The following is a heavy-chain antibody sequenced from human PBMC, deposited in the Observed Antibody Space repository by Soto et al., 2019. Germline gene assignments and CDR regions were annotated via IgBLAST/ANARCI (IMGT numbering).Heavy chain of an antibody. J-gene: IGHJ4*02. CDR1: GGSINSGGYC. Sequence: QVQLQEPGPGLVKPSQTLSLTCTVSGGSINSGGYCWSWIRQHPGKGLEWLGCISYSGSTSYNPSTRSRVTIPVDTSKKQFSLRLTYVTAAETLVYYCSRGILVWGQGALITVSS. CDR3: SRGILV. V-gene: IGHV4-31*03. D-gene: IGHD5-18*01. CDR2: ISYSGST.